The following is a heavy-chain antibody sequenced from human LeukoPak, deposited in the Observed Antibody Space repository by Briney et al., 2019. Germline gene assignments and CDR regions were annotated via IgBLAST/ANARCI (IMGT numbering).Heavy chain of an antibody. V-gene: IGHV3-23*01. CDR2: ISTSGGNT. J-gene: IGHJ4*02. CDR3: ATTKQARRYFDY. D-gene: IGHD1-1*01. CDR1: GFTLSSNA. Sequence: GGSLRLSCAGSGFTLSSNALSWVRQAPGKGLEWVSAISTSGGNTYYADSVRGRFTISRDNSKNTLYLQMNTLRTEDTAVYYCATTKQARRYFDYWGQGTLVTVSS.